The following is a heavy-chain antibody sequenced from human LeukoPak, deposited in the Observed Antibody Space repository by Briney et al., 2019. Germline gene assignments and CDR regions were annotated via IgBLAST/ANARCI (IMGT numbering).Heavy chain of an antibody. Sequence: GGSLRLSCAASGFTFSGYAMTWVRQAPGKGLEWVSAISGSGGSTYYADSVKGRFTISRDNSKNTLYLQMNTLRAEDTAVYYCAKEPTTVTTNWYFGLWGRGTLVTVSS. CDR1: GFTFSGYA. D-gene: IGHD4-17*01. CDR3: AKEPTTVTTNWYFGL. CDR2: ISGSGGST. V-gene: IGHV3-23*01. J-gene: IGHJ2*01.